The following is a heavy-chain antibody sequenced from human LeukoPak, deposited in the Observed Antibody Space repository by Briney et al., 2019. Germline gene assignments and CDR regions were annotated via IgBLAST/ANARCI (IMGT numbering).Heavy chain of an antibody. CDR3: ASLYGSGSYDDY. Sequence: PSETLSLTCTVSGGSISSSSYYWGWIRQPPGKGLEGIGSIYYSGSTYYNPSLKSRVTISVDTSKNQFSLKLNSVTAADTAVYYCASLYGSGSYDDYWGQGTLVTVSS. D-gene: IGHD3-10*01. J-gene: IGHJ4*02. CDR1: GGSISSSSYY. CDR2: IYYSGST. V-gene: IGHV4-39*07.